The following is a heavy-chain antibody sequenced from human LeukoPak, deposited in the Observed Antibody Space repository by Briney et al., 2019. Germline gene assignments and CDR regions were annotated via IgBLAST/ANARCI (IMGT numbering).Heavy chain of an antibody. CDR1: GYVFSDSA. V-gene: IGHV1-3*01. D-gene: IGHD3-22*01. Sequence: ASVKVSCKTSGYVFSDSAMHWVRQAPGQRLEWMGWINAGNGYTRYSQKFQGRVTMTRDTSASTVYMQLRSLRSEDTAVYYCARGANYYDSSGSSNRLDSWGRGTLVTVSS. CDR3: ARGANYYDSSGSSNRLDS. CDR2: INAGNGYT. J-gene: IGHJ5*01.